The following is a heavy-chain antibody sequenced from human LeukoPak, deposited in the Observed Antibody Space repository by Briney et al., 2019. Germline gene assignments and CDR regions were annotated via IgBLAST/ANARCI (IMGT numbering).Heavy chain of an antibody. D-gene: IGHD4-17*01. CDR2: IYHSGST. CDR3: ARHEGVGIYGDYVRNFDY. V-gene: IGHV4-38-2*02. J-gene: IGHJ4*02. Sequence: SETLSLTCSVSGFSISSGHYWGWIRQPPGKGLEWIGSIYHSGSTYYNPSLKSRVTISLDTSKDQFSLRLSSVTAADTAVYYCARHEGVGIYGDYVRNFDYWGQGTLVTVSS. CDR1: GFSISSGHY.